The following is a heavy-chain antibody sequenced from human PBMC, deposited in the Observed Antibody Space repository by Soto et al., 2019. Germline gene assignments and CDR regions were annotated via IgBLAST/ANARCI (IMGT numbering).Heavy chain of an antibody. D-gene: IGHD4-17*01. J-gene: IGHJ6*02. Sequence: QVQLVQSGAEVKKPGTSVTVSCKASGGTFSSYAISWVRQAPGQGLQWMGRIIPFIGTANSAQKFEGRVTITADESMSTAYMELTGLRAAGTAVYYCARVVMTTVPASYYYGMDVWGQGTTVTVAS. CDR1: GGTFSSYA. V-gene: IGHV1-69*18. CDR2: IIPFIGTA. CDR3: ARVVMTTVPASYYYGMDV.